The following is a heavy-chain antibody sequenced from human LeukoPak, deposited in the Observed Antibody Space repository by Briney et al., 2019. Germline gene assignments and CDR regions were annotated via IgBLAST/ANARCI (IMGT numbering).Heavy chain of an antibody. D-gene: IGHD5-12*01. V-gene: IGHV3-43*02. CDR2: ISGDGGNT. CDR1: GFTFDDYA. CDR3: AKDFRSRWGYSGYGHAFDI. Sequence: GGSLRLSCAASGFTFDDYAMNWVRQAPGKGLEWVSLISGDGGNTYYVDSVKGRFTISRDNSKNSLYLQMNSLRSEDTAFYYCAKDFRSRWGYSGYGHAFDIWGQGTMVTVAS. J-gene: IGHJ3*02.